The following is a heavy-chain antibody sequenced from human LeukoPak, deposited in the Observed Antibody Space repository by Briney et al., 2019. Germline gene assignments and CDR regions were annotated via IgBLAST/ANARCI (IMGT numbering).Heavy chain of an antibody. D-gene: IGHD7-27*01. CDR3: AKDQNWEGGY. V-gene: IGHV4-59*02. Sequence: SETLSLTCTVSGGSVSSSYWSWIRQPPGKGLECVGYFLYSGSTNYNPSLKSRVTISVDTSKNQFSLKLTSVTAADTAVYYCAKDQNWEGGYWGQGTLVTVSS. CDR1: GGSVSSSY. J-gene: IGHJ4*02. CDR2: FLYSGST.